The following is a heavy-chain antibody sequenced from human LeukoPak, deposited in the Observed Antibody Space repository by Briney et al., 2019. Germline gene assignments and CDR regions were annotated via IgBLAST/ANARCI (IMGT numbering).Heavy chain of an antibody. CDR3: ARAPLGATHD. CDR2: INPNSGGT. J-gene: IGHJ4*02. D-gene: IGHD1-26*01. CDR1: DYTFISYG. Sequence: ASVKVSCKTSDYTFISYGISWVRQAPGQGLQWMGWINPNSGGTNYAQRFQGRVTMTRDTSISTAYMELSRLRSDDTAVYYCARAPLGATHDWGQGTLVTVSS. V-gene: IGHV1-2*02.